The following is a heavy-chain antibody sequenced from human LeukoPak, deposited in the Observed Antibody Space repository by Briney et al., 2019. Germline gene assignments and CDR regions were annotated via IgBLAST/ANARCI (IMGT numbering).Heavy chain of an antibody. J-gene: IGHJ3*02. CDR1: GYTFTNYG. CDR3: ASPRVDVDIVATVWDAFDI. V-gene: IGHV1-18*01. Sequence: ASVKVSCKASGYTFTNYGVSWVRQAPGQGLEWMGWISAYSGNTNYAQKLQGRVIMTTDTSTSTAYMELRSLRSEDTAVYYCASPRVDVDIVATVWDAFDIWGQGTMVTVSS. D-gene: IGHD5-12*01. CDR2: ISAYSGNT.